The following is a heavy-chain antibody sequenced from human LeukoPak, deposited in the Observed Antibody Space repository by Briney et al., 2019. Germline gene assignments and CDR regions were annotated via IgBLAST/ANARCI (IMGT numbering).Heavy chain of an antibody. D-gene: IGHD2-2*01. CDR3: ARLCSSTSCYRGPYFDY. CDR1: GYTFTGYY. CDR2: INPNSGGT. J-gene: IGHJ4*02. V-gene: IGHV1-2*06. Sequence: ASVTVSCTASGYTFTGYYMHWVRQAPGQGLEWMGRINPNSGGTNYAQKFQGRVTMTRDTSISTAYMELSRLRSDDTAVYYCARLCSSTSCYRGPYFDYWGQGTLVTVSS.